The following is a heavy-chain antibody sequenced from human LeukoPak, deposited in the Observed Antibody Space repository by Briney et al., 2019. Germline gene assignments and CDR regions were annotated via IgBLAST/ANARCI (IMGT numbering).Heavy chain of an antibody. J-gene: IGHJ5*02. D-gene: IGHD3-16*01. CDR2: ISYDGSNK. CDR3: ARDWGHAGWFDP. V-gene: IGHV3-30*03. Sequence: GGSLRLSCAASGFTFSSYGMHWVRQAPGKGLEWVAVISYDGSNKYYADSVKGRFTISRDNSKNTLYLQMNSLRAEDTAVYYCARDWGHAGWFDPWGQGTLVTVSS. CDR1: GFTFSSYG.